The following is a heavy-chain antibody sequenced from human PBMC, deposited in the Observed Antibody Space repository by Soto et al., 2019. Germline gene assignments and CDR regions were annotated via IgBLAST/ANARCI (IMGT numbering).Heavy chain of an antibody. CDR1: VFTFSSYG. CDR2: IWYDGSNK. D-gene: IGHD3-9*01. CDR3: ASGIGDDILTGYYTTIDY. Sequence: GGSLRLSCAASVFTFSSYGMHWVRQAPGKGLEWVAVIWYDGSNKYYADSVKGRFTISRDNSKNTLYLQMNSLRAEDTAVYYCASGIGDDILTGYYTTIDYWGQGTLVTVSS. V-gene: IGHV3-33*01. J-gene: IGHJ4*02.